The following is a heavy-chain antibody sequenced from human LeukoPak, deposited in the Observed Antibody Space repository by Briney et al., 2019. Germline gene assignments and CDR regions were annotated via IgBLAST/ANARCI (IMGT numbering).Heavy chain of an antibody. CDR1: EITLSSNY. D-gene: IGHD5-24*01. J-gene: IGHJ4*02. CDR3: ARENGYKVFDY. V-gene: IGHV3-53*01. Sequence: GGSLRPSCAASEITLSSNYMSWIRKAPGRGLEWVSFIYSGGSTYYADSVRGRFIISKDNSKNTLYLQMNSLRAEDTAVYYCARENGYKVFDYWGQGTLVTVSS. CDR2: IYSGGST.